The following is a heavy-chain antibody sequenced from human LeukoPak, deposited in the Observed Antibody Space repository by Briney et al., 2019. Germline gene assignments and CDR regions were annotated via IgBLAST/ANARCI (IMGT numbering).Heavy chain of an antibody. CDR1: GFAFSDYG. CDR3: AKDLGTMVRGALDAFDI. V-gene: IGHV3-30*18. D-gene: IGHD3-10*01. CDR2: ISPDGSRT. J-gene: IGHJ3*02. Sequence: PGGSLRLSCVASGFAFSDYGMDWVRQAPGKGLEWVAVISPDGSRTYYADSVKGRFTISRDNSKNTLYLQMNSLRAEDTAVYYCAKDLGTMVRGALDAFDIWGQGTMVTVSS.